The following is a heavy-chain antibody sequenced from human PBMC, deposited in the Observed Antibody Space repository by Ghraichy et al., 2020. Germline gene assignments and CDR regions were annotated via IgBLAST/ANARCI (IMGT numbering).Heavy chain of an antibody. CDR1: GFTFSTYW. J-gene: IGHJ4*02. V-gene: IGHV3-74*01. CDR3: VRAGPTGAY. Sequence: GGSLRLSCAASGFTFSTYWMHWVRRPPGKGLEWVSRNSPDGSFTSYADSVMGRSTISRDNAKNTLYLHMNSLRADDTSIYYCVRAGPTGAYWGQGTLVTVSS. D-gene: IGHD1-26*01. CDR2: NSPDGSFT.